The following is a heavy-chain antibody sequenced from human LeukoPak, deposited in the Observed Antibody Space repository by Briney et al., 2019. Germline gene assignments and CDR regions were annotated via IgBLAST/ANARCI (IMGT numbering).Heavy chain of an antibody. CDR3: AKELQASWYYFDY. V-gene: IGHV3-33*06. D-gene: IGHD5-24*01. CDR2: IWYDGSNK. Sequence: GGSLRLSCAASGFTFSSYGMHWVRQAPGKGLEWVAVIWYDGSNKYYADSVKGRFTISRDNSKNTLYLQMNSLRAEDTAVYYCAKELQASWYYFDYWGQGTMVTVSS. J-gene: IGHJ4*02. CDR1: GFTFSSYG.